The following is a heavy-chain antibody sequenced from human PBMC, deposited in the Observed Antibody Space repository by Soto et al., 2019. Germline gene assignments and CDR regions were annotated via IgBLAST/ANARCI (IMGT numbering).Heavy chain of an antibody. V-gene: IGHV1-69*02. J-gene: IGHJ6*03. CDR1: GGTFSSYT. CDR3: ALGYCSGGSCYREYYYYYYYMDV. D-gene: IGHD2-15*01. CDR2: IIPILGIA. Sequence: SVKVSCKASGGTFSSYTISWVRQAPGQGLEWMGRIIPILGIANYAQKFQGRVTITADKSTSTAYMELSSLRSEDTAVYYCALGYCSGGSCYREYYYYYYYMDVWGKGTTVTVSS.